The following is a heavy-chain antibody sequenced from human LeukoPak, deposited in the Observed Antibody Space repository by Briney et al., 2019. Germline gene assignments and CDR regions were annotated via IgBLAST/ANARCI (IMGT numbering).Heavy chain of an antibody. J-gene: IGHJ4*02. CDR3: AKEGRDGYTSDYFLDY. V-gene: IGHV3-9*01. Sequence: GGSLRLSCAASGFTFDDYAMHWVRQAPGKGLEWVSGISWNSGSIGYADSVKGRFTISRDNAKNSLYLQVNSLRAEDTALYYCAKEGRDGYTSDYFLDYWGQGTLVTVSS. D-gene: IGHD5-24*01. CDR1: GFTFDDYA. CDR2: ISWNSGSI.